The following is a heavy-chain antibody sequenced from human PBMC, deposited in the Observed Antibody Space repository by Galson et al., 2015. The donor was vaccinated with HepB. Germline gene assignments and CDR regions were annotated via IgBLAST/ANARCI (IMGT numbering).Heavy chain of an antibody. J-gene: IGHJ1*01. Sequence: SVKVSCKASGYTFTSYYMHWVQQAPGQGLEWMGIINPSGGSTSYAQKFQGRVTMTRDTSTSTVYMELSSLRSEDTAVYYCARDYVVVAATSGAEYFQHWGQGTLVTVSS. V-gene: IGHV1-46*01. CDR1: GYTFTSYY. D-gene: IGHD2-15*01. CDR3: ARDYVVVAATSGAEYFQH. CDR2: INPSGGST.